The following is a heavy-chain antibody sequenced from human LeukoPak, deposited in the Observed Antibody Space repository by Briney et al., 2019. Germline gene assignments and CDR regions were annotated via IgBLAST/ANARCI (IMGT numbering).Heavy chain of an antibody. D-gene: IGHD5-18*01. CDR2: ISGSGDSR. J-gene: IGHJ4*02. CDR3: AKKAYSYGPFDY. CDR1: GFTFKNYA. Sequence: GGSLRLSCAASGFTFKNYAMSWVRQAPGKGLEWVSGISGSGDSRYYADSVKGRFTISRDNSKNTFYMQMNSLRAGDTAVYYCAKKAYSYGPFDYWGQGTLVTVSS. V-gene: IGHV3-23*01.